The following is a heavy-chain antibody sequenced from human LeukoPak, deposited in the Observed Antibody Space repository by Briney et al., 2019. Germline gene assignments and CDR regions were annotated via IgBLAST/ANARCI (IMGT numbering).Heavy chain of an antibody. CDR2: VSGSGSST. D-gene: IGHD2-2*01. Sequence: GGSLRLSCAASGFTFSSYAMSWVRQAPGKGLEWVSAVSGSGSSTYYADSVKGRFTIFRDNSKNTLYLQVNSLRAEDTAVYYCARHVVPAAMYYYYYMDVWGKGTTVTVSS. V-gene: IGHV3-23*01. CDR3: ARHVVPAAMYYYYYMDV. CDR1: GFTFSSYA. J-gene: IGHJ6*03.